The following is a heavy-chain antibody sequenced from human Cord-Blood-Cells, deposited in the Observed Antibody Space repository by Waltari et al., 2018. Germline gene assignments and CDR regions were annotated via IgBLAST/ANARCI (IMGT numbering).Heavy chain of an antibody. CDR2: INHSGSN. CDR3: ARDSQLGMGAFDI. D-gene: IGHD7-27*01. Sequence: QVQLQQWGAGLLKPSETLSLTCAVYGGSFSGYYWSWIRQPPGKGLEWIGEINHSGSNNYNPSLKRRVTISVDTSKNQFSLKLSSVTAADTAVYYCARDSQLGMGAFDIWGQGTMVTVSS. V-gene: IGHV4-34*01. CDR1: GGSFSGYY. J-gene: IGHJ3*02.